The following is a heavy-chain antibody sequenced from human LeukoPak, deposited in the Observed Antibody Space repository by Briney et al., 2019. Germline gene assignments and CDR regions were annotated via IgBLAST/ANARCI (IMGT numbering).Heavy chain of an antibody. CDR2: IIPIFGIA. Sequence: ASVKVSCKVSGYTLTELSMHWVRQAPGKGLEWMGRIIPIFGIANYAQKFQGRVTITADKSTSTAYMELSSLRSEDTAVYYCARGARIAVAGTDYYYGMDVWGQGTTVTVSS. CDR1: GYTLTELS. V-gene: IGHV1-69*04. CDR3: ARGARIAVAGTDYYYGMDV. D-gene: IGHD6-19*01. J-gene: IGHJ6*02.